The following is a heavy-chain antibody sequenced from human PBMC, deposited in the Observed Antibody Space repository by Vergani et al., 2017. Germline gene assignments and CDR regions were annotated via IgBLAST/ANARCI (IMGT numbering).Heavy chain of an antibody. CDR2: IYYSGST. J-gene: IGHJ6*03. Sequence: QVQLQQWGAGLLKPSETLSLTCAVYGGSFSGYYWSWIRQPPGKGLEWIGYIYYSGSTNYNPSLKSRVTISVDTSKNQFSLKLSSVTAADTAVYYWARGLYSSGWYYYYYMDVWGKGTTVTVSS. CDR3: ARGLYSSGWYYYYYMDV. CDR1: GGSFSGYY. D-gene: IGHD6-19*01. V-gene: IGHV4-34*11.